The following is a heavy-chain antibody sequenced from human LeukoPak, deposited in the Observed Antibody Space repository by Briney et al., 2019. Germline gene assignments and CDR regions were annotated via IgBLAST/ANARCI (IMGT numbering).Heavy chain of an antibody. Sequence: SETLSLTCTVSGGSINSYYWSWIRQPPGKGLEWIGYIYYSGSTNYSPSLKGRVTVSVDTSKNQFSLKLSSVTAADTAVYYCARGLAAAGTSYFDYWGQGTLVTVSS. CDR1: GGSINSYY. CDR2: IYYSGST. V-gene: IGHV4-59*01. D-gene: IGHD6-13*01. CDR3: ARGLAAAGTSYFDY. J-gene: IGHJ4*02.